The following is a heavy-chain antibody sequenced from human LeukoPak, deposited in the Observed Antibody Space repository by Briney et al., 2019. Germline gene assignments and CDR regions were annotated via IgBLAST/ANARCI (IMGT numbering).Heavy chain of an antibody. CDR2: INHSGST. CDR1: GGSFSGYY. D-gene: IGHD3-22*01. CDR3: ARGGQRGYYDSSGYSPLDY. J-gene: IGHJ4*02. Sequence: SETLSLTCAVYGGSFSGYYWSWIRQPPGKGLEWIGEINHSGSTNYNPSPKSRVTISVDTSKNQFCLKLSSVTAADTAVYYCARGGQRGYYDSSGYSPLDYWGQGTLVNVSS. V-gene: IGHV4-34*01.